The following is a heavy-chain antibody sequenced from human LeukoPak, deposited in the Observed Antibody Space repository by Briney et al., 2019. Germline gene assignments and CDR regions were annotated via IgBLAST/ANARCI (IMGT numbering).Heavy chain of an antibody. D-gene: IGHD2-15*01. J-gene: IGHJ5*02. Sequence: SETLSLTCTVSGRSISSYYWSGIRQPPGKGLEWLGYIYTSGSTNYNPSLKSRVTISVDTSKNQFSLKLSSVTAADTAVYYCARQEGYCSGGSCYSDWFDPWGQGTLVTVSS. V-gene: IGHV4-4*09. CDR3: ARQEGYCSGGSCYSDWFDP. CDR1: GRSISSYY. CDR2: IYTSGST.